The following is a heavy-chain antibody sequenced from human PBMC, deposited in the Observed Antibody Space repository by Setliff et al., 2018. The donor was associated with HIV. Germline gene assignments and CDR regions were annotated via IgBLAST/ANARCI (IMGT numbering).Heavy chain of an antibody. Sequence: GASVKVSCKASGDTFTSNYIHWVRQAPGQGLEWVGGILPFLGMGDFAQKFQGRVTITADESTSTAYMELSSLGSEDTAVYYCASRLITMIVVEDDAFDLWGQGTMVTVSS. CDR3: ASRLITMIVVEDDAFDL. J-gene: IGHJ3*01. V-gene: IGHV1-69*10. CDR1: GDTFTSNY. CDR2: ILPFLGMG. D-gene: IGHD3-22*01.